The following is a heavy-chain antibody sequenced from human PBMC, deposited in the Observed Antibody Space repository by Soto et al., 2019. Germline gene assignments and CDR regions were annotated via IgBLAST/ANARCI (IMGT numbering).Heavy chain of an antibody. Sequence: QVQLVESGGGVVQPGRSLRLSCAASGFTFSSYGMHWVRQAPGKGLEWVAVISYDGSNKYYADSVKGRFTISRDNSKNTLYLQMNSLRAEDTAVYYCAKDPYSSSFGGYWGQGTLVTVSS. CDR2: ISYDGSNK. CDR1: GFTFSSYG. D-gene: IGHD6-13*01. J-gene: IGHJ4*02. V-gene: IGHV3-30*18. CDR3: AKDPYSSSFGGY.